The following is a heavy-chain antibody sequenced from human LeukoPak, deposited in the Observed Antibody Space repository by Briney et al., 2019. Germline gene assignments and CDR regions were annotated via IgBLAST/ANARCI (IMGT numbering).Heavy chain of an antibody. Sequence: SETLSLTCTVSGGSISSYYWSWIRQPAGKGLEWIGRIYTSGSTNYNPSLKSRVTMSVDMSKNQFSLKLSSVTAADTAVYYCARDNIVVVPAANNWFDPWGQGTLVTVSS. J-gene: IGHJ5*02. CDR3: ARDNIVVVPAANNWFDP. CDR1: GGSISSYY. CDR2: IYTSGST. V-gene: IGHV4-4*07. D-gene: IGHD2-2*01.